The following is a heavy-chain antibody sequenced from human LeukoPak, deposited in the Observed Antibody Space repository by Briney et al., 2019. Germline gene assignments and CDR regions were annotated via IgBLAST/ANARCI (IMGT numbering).Heavy chain of an antibody. D-gene: IGHD7-27*01. J-gene: IGHJ4*02. V-gene: IGHV4-59*01. CDR2: IYYSGST. CDR1: GGSISSYY. Sequence: SETLSLTCTVSGGSISSYYWSWIRQPPGKGLEWIGYIYYSGSTNYNPSLKSRVTISVDTSKNQFSLKLSSVTAADTAVYYCARRPPGDPFDYWGQGTLVTVSS. CDR3: ARRPPGDPFDY.